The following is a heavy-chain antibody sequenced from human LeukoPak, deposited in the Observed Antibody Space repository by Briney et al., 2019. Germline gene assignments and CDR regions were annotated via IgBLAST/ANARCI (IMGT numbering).Heavy chain of an antibody. D-gene: IGHD3-22*01. Sequence: GGSLRLSCAASGFTFSSYSMNWVRQAPGKGLEWVSSISSSSSYIYYADSVKGRFTISRDNAKNSLYLQVNSLRAEDTAVYYCARGSARDSSGYYYDPLDYWGQGTLVTVSS. CDR3: ARGSARDSSGYYYDPLDY. CDR1: GFTFSSYS. CDR2: ISSSSSYI. J-gene: IGHJ4*02. V-gene: IGHV3-21*01.